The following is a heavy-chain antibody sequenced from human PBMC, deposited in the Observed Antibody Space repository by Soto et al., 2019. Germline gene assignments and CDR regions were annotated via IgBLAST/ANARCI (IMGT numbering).Heavy chain of an antibody. J-gene: IGHJ2*01. CDR1: GGTFSSYA. D-gene: IGHD6-13*01. V-gene: IGHV1-69*13. CDR3: ARDHSSSGDWYFDL. CDR2: IIPIFGTA. Sequence: EASVXVSCKASGGTFSSYAISWVRQAPGQGLEWMGGIIPIFGTANYAQKFQGRVTITADESTSTAYMELSSLRSEDTAVYYCARDHSSSGDWYFDLWGRGTLVTVSS.